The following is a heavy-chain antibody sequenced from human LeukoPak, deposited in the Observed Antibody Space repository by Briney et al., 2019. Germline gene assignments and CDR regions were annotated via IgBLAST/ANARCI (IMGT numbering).Heavy chain of an antibody. CDR2: IWYDGSNK. J-gene: IGHJ3*02. CDR1: GFTLSSYG. Sequence: GRSLRLSCAASGFTLSSYGMHWVRQAPGKELEWVAVIWYDGSNKYYADSVKGRFTISRDNSKNTLYLQMNSLRAEDTAVYYCAKDRGGSYYGDAFDIWGQGTMVTVSS. V-gene: IGHV3-33*06. D-gene: IGHD1-26*01. CDR3: AKDRGGSYYGDAFDI.